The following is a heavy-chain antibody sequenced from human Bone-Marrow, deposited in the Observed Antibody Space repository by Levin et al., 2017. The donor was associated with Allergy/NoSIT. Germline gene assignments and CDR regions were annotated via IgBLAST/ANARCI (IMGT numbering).Heavy chain of an antibody. CDR3: ARDGDGGFLRAAMDV. CDR1: GGTFDTMT. V-gene: IGHV1-69*02. Sequence: ASVKVSCKASGGTFDTMTFSWVRQAPGQGLEWMGRIIPVLGIPQYAQRFQGRVTIVADKSTNTAFMELSRLTSEDTALYFCARDGDGGFLRAAMDVWGQGTTIIVSS. D-gene: IGHD2-15*01. CDR2: IIPVLGIP. J-gene: IGHJ6*02.